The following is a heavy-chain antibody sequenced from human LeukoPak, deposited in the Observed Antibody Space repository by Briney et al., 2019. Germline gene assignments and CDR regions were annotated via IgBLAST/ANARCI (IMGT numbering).Heavy chain of an antibody. V-gene: IGHV1-8*01. Sequence: ASVKVSCKVSGYTLTELSMHWVRQAPGQGLEWMGWMNPNSGNTGYAQKFQGRVTMTRNTSISTAYMELSSLRSEDTAVYYCARGPMGYDSSGYYYFDYWGQGTLVTVSS. CDR3: ARGPMGYDSSGYYYFDY. D-gene: IGHD3-22*01. J-gene: IGHJ4*02. CDR1: GYTLTELS. CDR2: MNPNSGNT.